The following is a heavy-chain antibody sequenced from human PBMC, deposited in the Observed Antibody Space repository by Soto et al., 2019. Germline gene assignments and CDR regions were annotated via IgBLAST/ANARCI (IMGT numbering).Heavy chain of an antibody. CDR2: ISSSSSYI. V-gene: IGHV3-21*01. Sequence: PGGSLRLSCAASGFTVSSNYMSWVRQAPGKGLEWVSSISSSSSYIYYADSVKGRFTISRDNAKNSLYLQMNSLRAEDTAVYYCASTCRDGYNNYYYYYGMDVWGQGTTVTVSS. J-gene: IGHJ6*02. CDR1: GFTVSSNY. CDR3: ASTCRDGYNNYYYYYGMDV. D-gene: IGHD5-12*01.